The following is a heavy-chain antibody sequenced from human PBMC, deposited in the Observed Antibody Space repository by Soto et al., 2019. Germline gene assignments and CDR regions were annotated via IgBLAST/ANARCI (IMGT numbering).Heavy chain of an antibody. Sequence: GGSLRLSCAASGFTFSGSAMHWVRQASGKGLEWVGRIRSKANSYATAYAASVKGRFTISRDDSKNTAYLQMNSLKTEDTAVYYCTRPGGYDYYYFDYWGQGTLVTVSS. CDR3: TRPGGYDYYYFDY. CDR2: IRSKANSYAT. J-gene: IGHJ4*02. V-gene: IGHV3-73*01. CDR1: GFTFSGSA. D-gene: IGHD5-12*01.